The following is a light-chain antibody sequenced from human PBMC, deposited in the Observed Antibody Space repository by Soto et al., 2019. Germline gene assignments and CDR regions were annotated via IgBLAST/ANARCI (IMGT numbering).Light chain of an antibody. Sequence: SVLKGALAILSLTQSERATLXXXXSQSVGRYVAWYQQKSGQAPRLVIYGASNRATGIPARFSGTGSGTDFNLTISSLEPEDIAVYYCQAGSNWPPYTSGQGTRLEI. CDR3: QAGSNWPPYT. CDR2: GAS. J-gene: IGKJ5*01. V-gene: IGKV3-11*01. CDR1: QSVGRY.